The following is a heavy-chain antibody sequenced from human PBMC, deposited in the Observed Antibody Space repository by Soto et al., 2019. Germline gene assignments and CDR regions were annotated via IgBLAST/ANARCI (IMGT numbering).Heavy chain of an antibody. CDR1: GFTFNTFP. V-gene: IGHV3-7*04. J-gene: IGHJ4*02. CDR3: ARYSGSYGFTY. CDR2: IKQDEIEK. D-gene: IGHD1-26*01. Sequence: GGSLRLSCAASGFTFNTFPMNWVRLAPGKGLEWVANIKQDEIEKHYVDSVKGRFTISRDNAKQSLFLQMNSLRAEDTAVYYCARYSGSYGFTYWGQGT.